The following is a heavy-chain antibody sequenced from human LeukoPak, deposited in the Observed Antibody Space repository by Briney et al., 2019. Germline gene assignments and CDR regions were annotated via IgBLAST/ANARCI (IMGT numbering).Heavy chain of an antibody. CDR3: AELGITMNGGV. CDR2: ISSSGSTI. D-gene: IGHD3-10*02. V-gene: IGHV3-48*04. J-gene: IGHJ6*04. Sequence: GGSLRLSCAAPGFTFSSYSMNWVRQAPGKGLEWVSYISSSGSTIYYADSVKGRFTISRGNAKNSLYLQMNSLRAEDTAVYYCAELGITMNGGVWGKGTTVTISS. CDR1: GFTFSSYS.